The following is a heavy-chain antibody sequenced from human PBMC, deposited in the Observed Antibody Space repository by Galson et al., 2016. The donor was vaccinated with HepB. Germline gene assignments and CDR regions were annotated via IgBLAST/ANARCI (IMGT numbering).Heavy chain of an antibody. J-gene: IGHJ4*02. Sequence: SLRLSCAASGFAFSSYWMHWVRQAPGKGLVWVSRINSDGSVTSYADSVKGRFTISRDSARATLFLQMNTLKAEDTAVYYCVRGFTQAFDSWGQETLVTVSS. CDR3: VRGFTQAFDS. CDR1: GFAFSSYW. CDR2: INSDGSVT. D-gene: IGHD3-3*01. V-gene: IGHV3-74*01.